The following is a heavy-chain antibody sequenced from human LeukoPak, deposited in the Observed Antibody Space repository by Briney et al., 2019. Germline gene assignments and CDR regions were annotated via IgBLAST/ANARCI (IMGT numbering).Heavy chain of an antibody. CDR3: GRDALVGYFSYYYIDV. J-gene: IGHJ6*03. Sequence: SETLSLTCTVSDGPIRSHYWTWIRQSPLNVLEWIGDISNSGSTKYNPSLKSRVTISIDTSKTQFSLRLTSVTAADTAVYYCGRDALVGYFSYYYIDVWGKGTTVTVSS. V-gene: IGHV4-59*11. CDR2: ISNSGST. D-gene: IGHD2-15*01. CDR1: DGPIRSHY.